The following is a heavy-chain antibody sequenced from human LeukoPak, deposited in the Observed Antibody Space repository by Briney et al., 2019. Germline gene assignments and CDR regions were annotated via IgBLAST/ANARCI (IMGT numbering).Heavy chain of an antibody. J-gene: IGHJ4*02. CDR2: IYPGDSDT. V-gene: IGHV5-51*01. Sequence: GESLMISCRGSGYSFTSYWIGCVRQMPGKGLEWMGIIYPGDSDTRYSPSFQGQVTISADKSIRTAYLQWSSLKASDTAMYYCARVSGGSYSPVDHWGQGTLVTVSS. CDR1: GYSFTSYW. D-gene: IGHD1-26*01. CDR3: ARVSGGSYSPVDH.